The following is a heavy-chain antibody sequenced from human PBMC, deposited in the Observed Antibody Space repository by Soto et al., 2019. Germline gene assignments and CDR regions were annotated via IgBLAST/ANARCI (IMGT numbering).Heavy chain of an antibody. CDR2: IYYTGSP. CDR1: GDSINNYY. D-gene: IGHD6-13*01. Sequence: PSETLSLTCTVSGDSINNYYWSWIRQPPGKRLEWIGYIYYTGSPTYNLSLESRVTMSVDTSKNQFSLRLNSVNAADTAVYYCAKYRRTEAEGFTLDYWGRGTLVTVSS. V-gene: IGHV4-59*01. CDR3: AKYRRTEAEGFTLDY. J-gene: IGHJ4*02.